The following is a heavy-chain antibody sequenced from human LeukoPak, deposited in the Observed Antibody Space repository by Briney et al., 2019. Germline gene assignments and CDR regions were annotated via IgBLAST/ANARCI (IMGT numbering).Heavy chain of an antibody. V-gene: IGHV3-23*01. CDR1: GFTFSTYW. CDR2: LSANGHNT. J-gene: IGHJ4*02. Sequence: PGGSLRLSCAASGFTFSTYWMTWVRQAPGKGLEWVSSLSANGHNTYYADSVKGRFTISRDNSVSTLYLQMSSLRAEDTAVYYCAKQDIVVVPATLFFKTEFDFWGQGTLVTVSS. CDR3: AKQDIVVVPATLFFKTEFDF. D-gene: IGHD2-2*01.